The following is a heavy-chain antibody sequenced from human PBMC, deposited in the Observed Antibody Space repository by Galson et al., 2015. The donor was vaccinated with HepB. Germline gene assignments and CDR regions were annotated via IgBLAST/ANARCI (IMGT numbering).Heavy chain of an antibody. CDR2: IIPILGIA. CDR1: GGTFSSYT. J-gene: IGHJ4*02. V-gene: IGHV1-69*02. CDR3: ARGKNYYDSRGYRYYYFDY. Sequence: SVKVSCKASGGTFSSYTISWVRQAPGQGLEWMGRIIPILGIANYAQKFQGRVTITADKSTSTAYMELSSLRSEVTAVYYFARGKNYYDSRGYRYYYFDYWGQGTLVTVSS. D-gene: IGHD3-22*01.